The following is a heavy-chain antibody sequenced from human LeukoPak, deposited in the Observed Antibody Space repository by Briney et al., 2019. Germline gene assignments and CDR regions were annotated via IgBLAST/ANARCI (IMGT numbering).Heavy chain of an antibody. J-gene: IGHJ3*02. D-gene: IGHD2-21*02. Sequence: GASVKVSCKASGYTFTSYGISWVRQAPGQGLEWMGWISAYNGNTNFAQKFQGRVTMTTDTSTSTAYMELRSLRSDDTAVYYCARVKVTDDAFDIWGQGTMVTVSS. CDR1: GYTFTSYG. CDR3: ARVKVTDDAFDI. CDR2: ISAYNGNT. V-gene: IGHV1-18*01.